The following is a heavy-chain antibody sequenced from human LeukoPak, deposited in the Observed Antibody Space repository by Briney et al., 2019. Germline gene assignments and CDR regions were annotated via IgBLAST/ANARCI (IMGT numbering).Heavy chain of an antibody. CDR3: EIYTGYDSF. V-gene: IGHV1-8*01. D-gene: IGHD5-12*01. CDR2: MSPDSGYT. CDR1: GYTFTSYD. J-gene: IGHJ4*02. Sequence: ASVKVSCKASGYTFTSYDINWVRQATGQGLEWMGWMSPDSGYTGYAQTFQGRVTLTRNTFVSTAFMELSSLRSEDTALYYCEIYTGYDSFWGQGTLVTVSS.